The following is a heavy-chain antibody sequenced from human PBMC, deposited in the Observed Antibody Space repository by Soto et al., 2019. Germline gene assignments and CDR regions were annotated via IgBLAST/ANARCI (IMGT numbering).Heavy chain of an antibody. Sequence: EVQLVESGGGLVQPGGSLKLSCAVSGFTFSCSAMHWVSQASWKGLEWVGRIRSKSNSYATAYAASVKGRFTISRDDSKNTAYLQMNSLKTEDTAVYYCTRGYGDYVRDYWGQGPLVTVSS. J-gene: IGHJ4*02. D-gene: IGHD4-17*01. CDR1: GFTFSCSA. CDR2: IRSKSNSYAT. CDR3: TRGYGDYVRDY. V-gene: IGHV3-73*01.